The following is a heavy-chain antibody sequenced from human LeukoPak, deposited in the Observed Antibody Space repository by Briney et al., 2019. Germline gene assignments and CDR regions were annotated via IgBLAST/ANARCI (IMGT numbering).Heavy chain of an antibody. J-gene: IGHJ4*02. CDR1: GGSISSRSYY. Sequence: SETLSLTCTVSGGSISSRSYYWGWIRQPPGKGLEWIGNIYYDGSTYCNPSLKSRATISVDTSKNQFSLKLSSVTAADTAVYYCARDRSRWDLLPFDCWGQGALVTVSS. CDR3: ARDRSRWDLLPFDC. D-gene: IGHD1-26*01. V-gene: IGHV4-39*07. CDR2: IYYDGST.